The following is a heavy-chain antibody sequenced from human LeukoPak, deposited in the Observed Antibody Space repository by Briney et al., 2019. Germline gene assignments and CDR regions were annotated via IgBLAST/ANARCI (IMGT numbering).Heavy chain of an antibody. CDR1: GFSPGSNY. J-gene: IGHJ6*02. D-gene: IGHD3-10*01. Sequence: PGGSRRLSRAASGFSPGSNYMSWVRQAPGRGLEWVPTIYSGGSTYYADSVKGRFTISRDNSKNTLYLQMNSLRAEDKAVYYCARGEGYYGSGESNGMDVWGQGTTVTVSS. CDR3: ARGEGYYGSGESNGMDV. V-gene: IGHV3-66*01. CDR2: IYSGGST.